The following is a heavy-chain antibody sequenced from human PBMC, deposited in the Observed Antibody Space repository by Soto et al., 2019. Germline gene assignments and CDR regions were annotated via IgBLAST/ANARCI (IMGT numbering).Heavy chain of an antibody. CDR2: IYYSGST. V-gene: IGHV4-59*01. CDR3: ARVGDTYYYDSSGLGGAFDI. CDR1: GGSISSYY. J-gene: IGHJ3*02. Sequence: SETLSLTCTVSGGSISSYYWSWIRQPPGKGLEWIGYIYYSGSTNYNPSLKSRVTISVDTSKNQFSLKLSSVTAADAAVYYCARVGDTYYYDSSGLGGAFDIWGQGTMVTVSS. D-gene: IGHD3-22*01.